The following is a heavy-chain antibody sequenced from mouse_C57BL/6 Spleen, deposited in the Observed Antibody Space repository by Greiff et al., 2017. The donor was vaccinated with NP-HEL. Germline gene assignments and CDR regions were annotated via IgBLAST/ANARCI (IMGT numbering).Heavy chain of an antibody. D-gene: IGHD1-1*01. J-gene: IGHJ4*01. CDR1: GFTFTDYY. CDR2: IRNKANGYTT. Sequence: EVKLMESGGGLVQPGGSLSLSCAASGFTFTDYYMSWVRQPPGKALEWLGFIRNKANGYTTEYSASVKGRFTISRDNSQSILYLQMNALRAEDSATYYCARWDYGSSYDAMDYWGQGTSVTVSS. CDR3: ARWDYGSSYDAMDY. V-gene: IGHV7-3*01.